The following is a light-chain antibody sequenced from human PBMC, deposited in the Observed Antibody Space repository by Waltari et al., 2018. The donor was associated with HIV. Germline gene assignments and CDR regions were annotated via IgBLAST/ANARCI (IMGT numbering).Light chain of an antibody. Sequence: IVMTQSPVSLSVTPGQPASISCKSSQSLRDGDGKTYLYWYRQKPCQPPQLLIYEVASRFSRVPDRFSGGGSGTDFSLTISRVEAEDVGIYYCMQCVQLPLTFGGGTKVEIK. CDR1: QSLRDGDGKTY. CDR2: EVA. J-gene: IGKJ4*01. V-gene: IGKV2-29*03. CDR3: MQCVQLPLT.